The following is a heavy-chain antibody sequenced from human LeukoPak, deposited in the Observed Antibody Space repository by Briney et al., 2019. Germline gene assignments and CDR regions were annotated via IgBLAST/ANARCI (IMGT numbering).Heavy chain of an antibody. CDR1: GFTFSSYS. J-gene: IGHJ4*02. D-gene: IGHD6-19*01. Sequence: GGSLRLSCAASGFTFSSYSMNWVRQAPGKGLEWVSSISGSSSYIYYADSVKGRFTISRDNAKDSLYLQMNSLRAEDTAVYYCARVVRVAGHFDYWGQGTPATVSS. CDR2: ISGSSSYI. V-gene: IGHV3-21*01. CDR3: ARVVRVAGHFDY.